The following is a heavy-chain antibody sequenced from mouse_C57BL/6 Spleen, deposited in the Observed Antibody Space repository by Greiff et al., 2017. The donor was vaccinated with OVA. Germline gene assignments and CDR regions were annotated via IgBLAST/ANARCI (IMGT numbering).Heavy chain of an antibody. V-gene: IGHV4-1*01. J-gene: IGHJ3*01. CDR1: GIDFSSYW. CDR2: INPDSSTI. CDR3: ARKNWDFFDY. D-gene: IGHD4-1*01. Sequence: EVHLLQSGGGLVQPGGSLKLSCAASGIDFSSYWMSWVRRTPGQGLEWIGEINPDSSTINYAPSLKDKFIITRDNAKNTPYLQMSKVRSEDTALYYWARKNWDFFDYWGQGTMVTVSA.